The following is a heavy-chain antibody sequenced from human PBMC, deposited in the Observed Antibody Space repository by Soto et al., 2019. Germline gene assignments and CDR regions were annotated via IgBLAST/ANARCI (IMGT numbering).Heavy chain of an antibody. J-gene: IGHJ3*02. CDR1: GGSISSGRYY. CDR3: ARVERGTATTVLDAFDM. D-gene: IGHD1-1*01. CDR2: MSHSGGT. Sequence: QVQLQQWGAGLLKPSETLSLTCAVYGGSISSGRYYWSWIRQPPGMGLEWIGEMSHSGGTHFNPSLKSRVTISVDTSKNQFSLKMSSVTAADTALYYCARVERGTATTVLDAFDMWGPGAMVTVSS. V-gene: IGHV4-34*01.